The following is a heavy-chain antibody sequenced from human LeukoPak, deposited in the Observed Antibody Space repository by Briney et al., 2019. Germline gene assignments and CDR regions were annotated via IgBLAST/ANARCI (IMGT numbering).Heavy chain of an antibody. CDR2: ISYSGST. V-gene: IGHV4-39*01. D-gene: IGHD6-13*01. J-gene: IGHJ4*02. CDR1: GGSISSSSYY. Sequence: SETLSLTCTVSGGSISSSSYYWGWIRQPPGKGLEWIGSISYSGSTYYNPSLKSRVTISVDTSKNQFSLMLSSVTAADTAVYYCARLVVSSWYHEVLLGRDYWGQGTLVTVSS. CDR3: ARLVVSSWYHEVLLGRDY.